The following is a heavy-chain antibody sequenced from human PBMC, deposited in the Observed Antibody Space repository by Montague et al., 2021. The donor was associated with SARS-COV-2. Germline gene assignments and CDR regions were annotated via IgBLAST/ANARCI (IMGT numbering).Heavy chain of an antibody. CDR1: GGSISSYY. CDR3: ARAQNTCFIANCVNYFEV. J-gene: IGHJ4*02. V-gene: IGHV4-59*01. CDR2: VHYTGST. Sequence: SETLSLTCEVSGGSISSYYWSWIRQSLGKGLEWIGYVHYTGSTKYNPSLKTQVTLSLDTPKKHCSLKLKSVTAADTAVYYCARAQNTCFIANCVNYFEVWGLGALVTVSS. D-gene: IGHD1-1*01.